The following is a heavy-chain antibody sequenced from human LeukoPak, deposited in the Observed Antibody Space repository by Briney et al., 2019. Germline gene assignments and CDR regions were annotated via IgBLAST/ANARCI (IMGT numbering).Heavy chain of an antibody. V-gene: IGHV4-34*01. D-gene: IGHD2-2*02. Sequence: SEALSLTCAVYGGSFSGYYWSWIRQPPGKGLEWIGEINHSGSTNYNPSLKSRVTISVDTSKNQFSLKLSSVTAADTAVYYCASVYASRVVVPAAIDFGDYWGQGTLVTVSS. CDR3: ASVYASRVVVPAAIDFGDY. CDR1: GGSFSGYY. J-gene: IGHJ4*02. CDR2: INHSGST.